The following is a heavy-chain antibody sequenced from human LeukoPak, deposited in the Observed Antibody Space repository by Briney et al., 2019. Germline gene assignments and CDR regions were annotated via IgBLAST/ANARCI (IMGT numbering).Heavy chain of an antibody. CDR1: GDSISSGDYY. CDR2: ISSSGST. CDR3: ARRYGSGSSGTFDY. J-gene: IGHJ4*02. D-gene: IGHD3-10*01. Sequence: SETLSLTCTVSGDSISSGDYYWSWIRQPAGKGLEWIGRISSSGSTNYNPSLKSRVTISVDTSKNQFSLKLSSVTAADTAVYYCARRYGSGSSGTFDYWGQGTLVTVSS. V-gene: IGHV4-61*02.